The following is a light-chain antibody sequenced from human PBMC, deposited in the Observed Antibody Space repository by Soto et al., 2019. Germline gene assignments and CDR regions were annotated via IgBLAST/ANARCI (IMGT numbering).Light chain of an antibody. Sequence: DIQMTQSPSSLSASVGDRVTITCRASQTTNNYLNWYQQKPGKAPKVLIYAASNLQSGVPPRFSGSGSGTDFTLTISSLQPEDVATYFCQQSYRTPITFGQGTRLEIK. V-gene: IGKV1-39*01. CDR2: AAS. CDR1: QTTNNY. J-gene: IGKJ5*01. CDR3: QQSYRTPIT.